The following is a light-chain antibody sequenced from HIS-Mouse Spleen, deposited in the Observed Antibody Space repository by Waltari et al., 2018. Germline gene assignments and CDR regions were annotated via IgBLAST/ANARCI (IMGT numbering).Light chain of an antibody. CDR1: QSVLYSSNNKNY. J-gene: IGKJ5*01. CDR2: WAF. CDR3: QQYCSTIT. V-gene: IGKV4-1*01. Sequence: DIVMTQSPDSLAVSLGERATINCKSSQSVLYSSNNKNYLAWYQQKPGQPPKLLISWAFTRESGVADRSRGSGSGTDFTLTISSLQAEDMAVYYCQQYCSTITFGQGTRLEIK.